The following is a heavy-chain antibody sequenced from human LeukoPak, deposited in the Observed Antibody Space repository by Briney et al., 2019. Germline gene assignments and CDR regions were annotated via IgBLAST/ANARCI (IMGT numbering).Heavy chain of an antibody. Sequence: GGSLRLSCAASGFNFRGYAMHWVRQAPGRGLEWVAFLRYDGCDQKYADSVKGRFTISRDNSKNTLYLQMNSLRAEDTAVYYCARARAAAGYFDYWGQGTLVTVSS. V-gene: IGHV3-30*02. CDR1: GFNFRGYA. D-gene: IGHD6-13*01. CDR3: ARARAAAGYFDY. J-gene: IGHJ4*02. CDR2: LRYDGCDQ.